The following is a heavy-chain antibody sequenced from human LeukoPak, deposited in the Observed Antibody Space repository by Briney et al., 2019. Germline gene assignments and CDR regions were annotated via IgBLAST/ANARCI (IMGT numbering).Heavy chain of an antibody. J-gene: IGHJ4*02. Sequence: GESLKISCKTSGYSFTSNSIGWVRQMPGKGLEWMGLIYPDDSHTTYGPSFQGHVTISADRSISTAYLQWSSLQASDTAIYYCARRGSTHCSGSYCYSMRFDSWGQGTLVTVSS. V-gene: IGHV5-51*01. D-gene: IGHD2-15*01. CDR3: ARRGSTHCSGSYCYSMRFDS. CDR1: GYSFTSNS. CDR2: IYPDDSHT.